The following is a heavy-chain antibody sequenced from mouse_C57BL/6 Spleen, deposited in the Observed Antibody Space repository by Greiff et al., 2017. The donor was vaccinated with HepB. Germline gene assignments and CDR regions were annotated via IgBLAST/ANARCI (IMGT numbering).Heavy chain of an antibody. CDR2: IDPEDGDT. CDR3: TTGSSYEEAYAMDY. D-gene: IGHD1-1*01. Sequence: VQLQQSGAELVRPGASVKLSCTASGFNIKDYYMHWVKQRPEQGLEWIGRIDPEDGDTEYAPKFQGKATMTADTSSNTAYLQRSSLTSEDTAVYYCTTGSSYEEAYAMDYWGQGTSVTVSS. V-gene: IGHV14-1*01. CDR1: GFNIKDYY. J-gene: IGHJ4*01.